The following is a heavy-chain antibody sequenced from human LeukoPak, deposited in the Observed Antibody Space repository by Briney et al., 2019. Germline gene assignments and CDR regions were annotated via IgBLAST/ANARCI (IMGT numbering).Heavy chain of an antibody. V-gene: IGHV3-23*01. J-gene: IGHJ4*02. CDR2: ISGSGGST. CDR3: AKDGSESYYDSSGNFDY. CDR1: GFSFSSYI. D-gene: IGHD3-22*01. Sequence: GGSLRLSCAASGFSFSSYIMNWVRQAPGKGLEWVSAISGSGGSTYYADSVKGRFTISRDNSKNTLYLQMNSLRAEDTAVYYCAKDGSESYYDSSGNFDYWGQGTLVTVSS.